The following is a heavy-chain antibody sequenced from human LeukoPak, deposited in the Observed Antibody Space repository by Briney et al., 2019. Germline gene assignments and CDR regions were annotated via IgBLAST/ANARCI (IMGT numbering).Heavy chain of an antibody. CDR3: AAFTYYQVLTGYKAGSADY. Sequence: GGSLRLSCAASGFPLSSYAMSWVRQVPGKGLEWVAFIRYDGSNKYYADSVKGRFTISRDNSKSTLSLQMNSLRPEDTAVYYCAAFTYYQVLTGYKAGSADYWGQGTLVTVSS. CDR2: IRYDGSNK. D-gene: IGHD3-9*01. V-gene: IGHV3-30*02. CDR1: GFPLSSYA. J-gene: IGHJ4*02.